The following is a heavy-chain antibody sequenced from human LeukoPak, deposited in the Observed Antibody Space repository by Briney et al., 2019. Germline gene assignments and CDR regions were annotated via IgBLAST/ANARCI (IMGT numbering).Heavy chain of an antibody. Sequence: SETLSLTCTVSGGSISSSSYYWGWIRQPPGKGLEWIGSIYYSGSTYYNPSLKSRVTISVDTSKNQFSLKLSSVTAADTAVYYCAREKTGIWASRGHDAFDIWGQGTMVTVSS. J-gene: IGHJ3*02. CDR3: AREKTGIWASRGHDAFDI. V-gene: IGHV4-39*07. CDR2: IYYSGST. CDR1: GGSISSSSYY. D-gene: IGHD6-13*01.